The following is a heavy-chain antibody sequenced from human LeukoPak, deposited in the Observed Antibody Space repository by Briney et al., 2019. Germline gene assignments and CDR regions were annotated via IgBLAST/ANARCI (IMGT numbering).Heavy chain of an antibody. CDR1: GFTVSSNY. V-gene: IGHV3-74*01. CDR2: ISNDGSST. D-gene: IGHD3-3*01. Sequence: GGSLRLSCAASGFTVSSNYMNWVRQAPGKGLVWVSRISNDGSSTSYADSVKGRFTISRDNAKNTLYLQMNSLRVEDTAVYYCARVGDFWYGYYPDYWGQGTLVTVSS. J-gene: IGHJ4*02. CDR3: ARVGDFWYGYYPDY.